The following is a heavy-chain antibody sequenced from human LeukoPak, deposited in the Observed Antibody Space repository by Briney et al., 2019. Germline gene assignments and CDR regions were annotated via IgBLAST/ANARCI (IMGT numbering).Heavy chain of an antibody. CDR2: MYYSGST. J-gene: IGHJ6*03. CDR3: AREKSQFFRLGNYYYYYYMDV. D-gene: IGHD3-16*01. Sequence: SETLSLTCTVSGGSISSYYWSWIRQPPGKGLEWIGYMYYSGSTNYNPSLKSRVTISVDTSKNQFSLKLSSVTAADTAVYYCAREKSQFFRLGNYYYYYYMDVWGKGTMVTVSS. CDR1: GGSISSYY. V-gene: IGHV4-59*12.